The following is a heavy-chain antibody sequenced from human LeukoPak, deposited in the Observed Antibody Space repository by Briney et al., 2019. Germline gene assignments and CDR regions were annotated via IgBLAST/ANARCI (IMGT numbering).Heavy chain of an antibody. V-gene: IGHV1-69*13. CDR3: ARDRCEWSGAVCQHLFDY. Sequence: SVKVSCKASGGTFSSYAISWVRQAPGQGLEWMGGIIPIFGTANYAQKFQGRVTITADESTSTAYMELNSLISDDTAVYYCARDRCEWSGAVCQHLFDYWGQGTLVTVSS. CDR1: GGTFSSYA. CDR2: IIPIFGTA. D-gene: IGHD3-3*01. J-gene: IGHJ4*02.